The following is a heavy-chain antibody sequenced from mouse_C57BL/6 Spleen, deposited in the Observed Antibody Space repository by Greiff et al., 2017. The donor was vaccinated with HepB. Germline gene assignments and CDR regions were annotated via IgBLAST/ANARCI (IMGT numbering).Heavy chain of an antibody. J-gene: IGHJ4*01. V-gene: IGHV1-82*01. Sequence: QIQLQQSGPELVKPGASVKISCKASGYAFSSSWMNWVKQRPGKGLEWIGRIYPGDGDTNYNGKFKGKATLTADKSSSTAYMQLSSLTSEDSAVYFGANYYDYFYAMDYWGQGTSVTVSS. CDR3: ANYYDYFYAMDY. D-gene: IGHD2-4*01. CDR1: GYAFSSSW. CDR2: IYPGDGDT.